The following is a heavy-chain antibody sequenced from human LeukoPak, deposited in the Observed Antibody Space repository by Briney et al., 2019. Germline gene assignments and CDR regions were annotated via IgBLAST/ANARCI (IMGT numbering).Heavy chain of an antibody. Sequence: GESLKISCKGSGYIFTTYWIGWVRPMPGKSLEWMGIIFPGDSETKYSPSFQGQVTISADKSITTASLQWSSLKASDTAMYYCAGSRSGTSYDYWGQGTLVTVSS. CDR3: AGSRSGTSYDY. V-gene: IGHV5-51*01. D-gene: IGHD3/OR15-3a*01. CDR2: IFPGDSET. J-gene: IGHJ4*02. CDR1: GYIFTTYW.